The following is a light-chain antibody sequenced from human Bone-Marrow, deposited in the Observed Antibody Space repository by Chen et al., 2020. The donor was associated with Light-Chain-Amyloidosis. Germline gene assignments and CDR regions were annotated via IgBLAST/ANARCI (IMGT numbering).Light chain of an antibody. CDR1: TLPMQY. Sequence: SYALPQPSSVSVSPGHTSRCTCSGDTLPMQYTYWYQRKPGQAPVLVIYKDSERPSGIPERFSGSSSGTTVTLTISGVQAEDEADYYCQSADSSDTYVVFGGGTKLTVL. J-gene: IGLJ2*01. CDR3: QSADSSDTYVV. CDR2: KDS. V-gene: IGLV3-25*03.